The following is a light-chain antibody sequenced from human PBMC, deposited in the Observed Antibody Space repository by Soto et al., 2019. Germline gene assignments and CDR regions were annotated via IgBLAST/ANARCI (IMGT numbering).Light chain of an antibody. CDR3: TSYSGSMGPVV. Sequence: QSVLTQPASVSGSPGQSITISCTGTSSDVGGYHYVSWYQQHPGNAPKLMIYDVSNRPSGVSDRFSGSKSGKSASLTISGLQAEDEADYYCTSYSGSMGPVVFGGGTQLTVL. CDR1: SSDVGGYHY. V-gene: IGLV2-14*01. CDR2: DVS. J-gene: IGLJ2*01.